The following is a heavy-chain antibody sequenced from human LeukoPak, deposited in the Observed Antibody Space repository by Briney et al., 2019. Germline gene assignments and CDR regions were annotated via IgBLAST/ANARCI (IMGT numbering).Heavy chain of an antibody. Sequence: GGSLRLSCAASGFTFSNYNMNWVRQAPGKALEWVSSITSSGAYIFYADSVKGRFTISRDNAKDSLYLQMNSLGPEDTAVYYCARDPYSGNYGNYYYYYMDVWGKGTTVTISS. CDR1: GFTFSNYN. D-gene: IGHD1-26*01. CDR3: ARDPYSGNYGNYYYYYMDV. J-gene: IGHJ6*03. CDR2: ITSSGAYI. V-gene: IGHV3-21*01.